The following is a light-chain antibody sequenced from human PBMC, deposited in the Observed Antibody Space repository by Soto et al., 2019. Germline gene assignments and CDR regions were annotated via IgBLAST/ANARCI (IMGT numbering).Light chain of an antibody. CDR2: EVS. CDR1: QSLLHITGETF. J-gene: IGKJ5*01. V-gene: IGKV2D-29*02. CDR3: MQSTQIPPT. Sequence: DVVMTQTPLSLSVAPGQPASISCKSSQSLLHITGETFLFWYLQKPGQSPQLLIYEVSTRVSGVPDRFSGSGSGTDFTLEITRLDPHHVGPYSCMQSTQIPPTFGQGTRLEI.